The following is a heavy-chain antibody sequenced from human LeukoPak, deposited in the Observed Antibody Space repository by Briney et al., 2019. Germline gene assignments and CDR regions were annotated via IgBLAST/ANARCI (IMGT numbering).Heavy chain of an antibody. J-gene: IGHJ6*03. V-gene: IGHV3-48*01. CDR2: IDSSGSTI. D-gene: IGHD1-20*01. CDR1: GFTFSSYD. Sequence: PGGSLRLSCAASGFTFSSYDMNWVRQAPGKGLEWLSYIDSSGSTIYYADSVKGRFIISRDNAKNSLSLQMNSLRAEDTAVYYCARDYNWNYYMDVWGKGTTVTVSS. CDR3: ARDYNWNYYMDV.